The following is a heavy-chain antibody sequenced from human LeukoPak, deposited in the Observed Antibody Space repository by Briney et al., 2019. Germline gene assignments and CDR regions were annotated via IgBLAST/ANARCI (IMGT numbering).Heavy chain of an antibody. V-gene: IGHV1-46*01. D-gene: IGHD2-2*01. CDR1: GYIFTSYY. CDR3: ARDQDIVVVPAAPGGY. CDR2: INPGGGNT. J-gene: IGHJ4*02. Sequence: ASVKVSCKASGYIFTSYYMHWVRQAPGQGLEWMGIINPGGGNTNYAQKLQGRVTMTTDTSTSTAYMELRSLRSDDTAVYYCARDQDIVVVPAAPGGYWGQGTLVTVSS.